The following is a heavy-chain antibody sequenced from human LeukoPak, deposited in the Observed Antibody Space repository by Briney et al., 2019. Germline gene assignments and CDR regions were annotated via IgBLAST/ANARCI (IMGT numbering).Heavy chain of an antibody. D-gene: IGHD3-10*01. CDR3: ARVGFEPRPLLWFGEPDGWFDP. J-gene: IGHJ5*02. CDR1: GYTFTGYY. Sequence: ASVKVSCKASGYTFTGYYIHWVRQAPGQGLEWMGWINPNNGATNYAQKFQGRVTVTRDTSISTAYMELSSLRSDDTAVYYCARVGFEPRPLLWFGEPDGWFDPWGQGTLVTVSS. CDR2: INPNNGAT. V-gene: IGHV1-2*02.